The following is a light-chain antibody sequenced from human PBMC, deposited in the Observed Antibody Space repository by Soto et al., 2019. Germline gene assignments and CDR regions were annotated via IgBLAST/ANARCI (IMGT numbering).Light chain of an antibody. Sequence: EIVMTQSPATLSVSPGKRATLSFRASQSVTSNLAWYQQKPGQAPRLVIYETSSRTTGIPDRFSVSGSGTDFTPPISRLEPEDFAVYYCQQYGNSPTFGQGTKVDIK. CDR1: QSVTSN. CDR2: ETS. CDR3: QQYGNSPT. J-gene: IGKJ1*01. V-gene: IGKV3-20*01.